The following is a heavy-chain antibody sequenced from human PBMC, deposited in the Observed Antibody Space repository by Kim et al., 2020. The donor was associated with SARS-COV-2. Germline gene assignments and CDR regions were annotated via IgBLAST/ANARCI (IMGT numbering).Heavy chain of an antibody. CDR3: ARVFLGSSSWYWFDS. J-gene: IGHJ5*01. CDR2: ISSTTGYT. CDR1: GFTFSDYY. V-gene: IGHV3-11*05. Sequence: GGSLRLSCAASGFTFSDYYMSWIRQAPGKGLEWVSYISSTTGYTKYADSVKGRFTISRDNTKNSLHLQMNSLRAEDTAVYYCARVFLGSSSWYWFDSWGRGTPVTVSS. D-gene: IGHD6-13*01.